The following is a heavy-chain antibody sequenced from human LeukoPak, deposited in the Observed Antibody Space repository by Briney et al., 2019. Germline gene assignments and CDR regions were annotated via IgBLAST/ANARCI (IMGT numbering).Heavy chain of an antibody. CDR2: IYVSGST. V-gene: IGHV4-59*08. Sequence: SETLSLTCIVSGGSIGTYYWSWMRHSPGKGLEGMGYIYVSGSTSYNPYLQSRVTISVDTSRDQFFLKMSSVTAADTAVYYCARHIGGGIEDMDVWGTGTKVTVSS. CDR3: ARHIGGGIEDMDV. CDR1: GGSIGTYY. J-gene: IGHJ6*03. D-gene: IGHD3-16*02.